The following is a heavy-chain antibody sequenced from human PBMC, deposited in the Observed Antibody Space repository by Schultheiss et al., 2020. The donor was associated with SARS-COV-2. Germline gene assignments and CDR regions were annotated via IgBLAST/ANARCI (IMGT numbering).Heavy chain of an antibody. Sequence: SETLSLTCTVSGGSISSGGYYWSWIRQHPGKGLEWIGYIYYSGSTYYNPSLKSQVTISVDTSNNHFSLRLTSVTAADTAVYYCARFPKVFGPAADKLSWFDPWGQGTLVTVSS. CDR2: IYYSGST. D-gene: IGHD3-3*01. J-gene: IGHJ5*02. V-gene: IGHV4-31*01. CDR3: ARFPKVFGPAADKLSWFDP. CDR1: GGSISSGGYY.